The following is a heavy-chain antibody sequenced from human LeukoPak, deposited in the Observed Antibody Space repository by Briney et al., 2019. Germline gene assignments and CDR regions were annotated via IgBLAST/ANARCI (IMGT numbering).Heavy chain of an antibody. CDR3: ARDRRYCSSTSCGVFDY. D-gene: IGHD2-2*01. CDR2: INPNSGGT. V-gene: IGHV1-2*02. J-gene: IGHJ4*02. CDR1: GYTFTGYY. Sequence: ASVTVSCKASGYTFTGYYMQWVRQAPGQGLEWMGWINPNSGGTNYAQKFQGRVTITRDTSISTAYMELSRLRSDDTAVYYCARDRRYCSSTSCGVFDYWGQGTLVTVS.